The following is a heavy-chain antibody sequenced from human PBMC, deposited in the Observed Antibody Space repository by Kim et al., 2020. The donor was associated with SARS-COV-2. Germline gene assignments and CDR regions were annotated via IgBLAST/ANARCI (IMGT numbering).Heavy chain of an antibody. CDR3: ARIGSATAHFDY. V-gene: IGHV3-74*01. CDR2: INSDGSST. Sequence: GGSLRLSCAASGFTFSSYWMHWVRQAPGKGLVWVSRINSDGSSTSYADSVKGRFTISRDNAKNTLYLQMNSLRAEDTAVYYCARIGSATAHFDYWGQGTLVTVSS. CDR1: GFTFSSYW. J-gene: IGHJ4*02.